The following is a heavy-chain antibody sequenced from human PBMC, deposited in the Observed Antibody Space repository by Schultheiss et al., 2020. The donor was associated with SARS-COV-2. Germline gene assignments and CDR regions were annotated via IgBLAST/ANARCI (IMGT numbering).Heavy chain of an antibody. D-gene: IGHD6-19*01. V-gene: IGHV3-11*04. Sequence: GGSLRLSCAASGFTFSDYYMSWIRQAPGKGLEWVSYISSSGSTIYYADSVKGRFTISRDNAKNSLDLQMSSLRDEDTAVYYCARIAVASSIRYYFDYWGQGTLVTVSS. CDR2: ISSSGSTI. J-gene: IGHJ4*02. CDR3: ARIAVASSIRYYFDY. CDR1: GFTFSDYY.